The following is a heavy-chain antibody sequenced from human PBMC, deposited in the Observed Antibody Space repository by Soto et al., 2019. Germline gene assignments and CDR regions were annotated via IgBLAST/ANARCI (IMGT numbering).Heavy chain of an antibody. CDR3: SRGRGSTPLRD. CDR1: GDSMSTGGYY. CDR2: IYTTGTT. V-gene: IGHV4-31*02. D-gene: IGHD6-13*01. Sequence: QVQLQESGPGLVKPSQTLSLICTVSGDSMSTGGYYWTWIRQHPGKGLEWIGHIYTTGTTYYSPSLKSQVTMSIDKSSTRFSLNLSSVTAADTAVYYCSRGRGSTPLRDWGPGALVTVSS. J-gene: IGHJ4*02.